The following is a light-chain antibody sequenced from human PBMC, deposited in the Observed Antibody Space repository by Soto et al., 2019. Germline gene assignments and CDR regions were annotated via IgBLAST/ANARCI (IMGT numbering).Light chain of an antibody. CDR2: YDS. J-gene: IGLJ3*02. CDR1: KIGSKS. V-gene: IGLV3-21*01. CDR3: QVWDISSGHVV. Sequence: SYELTQPPSVSVAPGKTASVACGGSKIGSKSVHWYQKKSGQAPVLVMYYDSDRPSGIPERFSGSNSRNTATLTISRVEAGDEDDYYCQVWDISSGHVVFGGGTKLTVL.